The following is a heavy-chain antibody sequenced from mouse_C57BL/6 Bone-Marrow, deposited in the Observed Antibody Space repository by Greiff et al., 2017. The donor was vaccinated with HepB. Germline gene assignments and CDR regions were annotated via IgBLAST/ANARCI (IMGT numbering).Heavy chain of an antibody. Sequence: EVQGVESGAELVKPGASVKLSCTASGFNIKDYYMHWVKQRTEQGLEWIGRIDPEDGETKYAPKFQGKATITADTSSNTAYLQLSSLTSEDTAVYYCALTTVVARYWYFDVWGTGTTVTVSS. CDR2: IDPEDGET. D-gene: IGHD1-1*01. J-gene: IGHJ1*03. V-gene: IGHV14-2*01. CDR3: ALTTVVARYWYFDV. CDR1: GFNIKDYY.